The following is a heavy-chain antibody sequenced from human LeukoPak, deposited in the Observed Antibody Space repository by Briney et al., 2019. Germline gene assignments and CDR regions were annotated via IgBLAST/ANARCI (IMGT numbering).Heavy chain of an antibody. V-gene: IGHV4-39*07. CDR1: GGSISSSSYY. CDR2: INHSGST. CDR3: ARETSTTVTPLHYYMDV. J-gene: IGHJ6*03. D-gene: IGHD4-17*01. Sequence: SETLSLTCTVSGGSISSSSYYWGWIRQPPGKGLEWIGEINHSGSTNYNPSLKSRVTISVDTSKNQFSLKLSSVTAADTAVYYCARETSTTVTPLHYYMDVWGKGTTVTVSS.